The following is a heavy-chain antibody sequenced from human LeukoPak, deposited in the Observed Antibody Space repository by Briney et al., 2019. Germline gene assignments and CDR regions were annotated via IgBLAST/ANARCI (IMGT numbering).Heavy chain of an antibody. D-gene: IGHD1-26*01. J-gene: IGHJ3*02. CDR2: IYHSGST. Sequence: SETLSLTCTVSGGSISSGDYYWSWIRQPPGKGLEWIGEIYHSGSTNYNPSLKSRVTISVDKSKNQFSLKLSSVTAADTAVYYCARDLARVVGPYWGAFDIWGQGTMVTVSS. CDR3: ARDLARVVGPYWGAFDI. CDR1: GGSISSGDYY. V-gene: IGHV4-39*07.